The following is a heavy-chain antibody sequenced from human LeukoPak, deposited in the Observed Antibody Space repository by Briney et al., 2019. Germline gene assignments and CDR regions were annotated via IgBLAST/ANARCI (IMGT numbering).Heavy chain of an antibody. CDR1: GYTFTDYV. CDR2: INADNGNT. V-gene: IGHV1-3*01. CDR3: ARAFVIRNWFDP. J-gene: IGHJ5*02. D-gene: IGHD2-21*01. Sequence: ASVKVSCKASGYTFTDYVMHWVRQAPGQSLEWMGWINADNGNTKYSQKFQGRVTITRDTSASTIYMELSSLRSEDTAVYCCARAFVIRNWFDPWGQGTLVTVSS.